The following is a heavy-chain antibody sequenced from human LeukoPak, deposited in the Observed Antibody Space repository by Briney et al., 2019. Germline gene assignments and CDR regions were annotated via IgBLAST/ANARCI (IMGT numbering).Heavy chain of an antibody. CDR1: GFTVSSNY. CDR3: ARDRRGYSSGTGKRYFDY. Sequence: GGSLRLSCAASGFTVSSNYMSWVRQAPGKGLEWVSVICSGGSTYYADSVKGRFTISRDNSKNTLYLQMNSLRAEDTAVYYCARDRRGYSSGTGKRYFDYWGQGTLVTVSS. V-gene: IGHV3-66*01. D-gene: IGHD6-19*01. CDR2: ICSGGST. J-gene: IGHJ4*02.